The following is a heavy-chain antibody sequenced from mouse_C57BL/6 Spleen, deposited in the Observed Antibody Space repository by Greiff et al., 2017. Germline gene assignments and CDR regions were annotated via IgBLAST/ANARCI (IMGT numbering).Heavy chain of an antibody. Sequence: VQGVESGAELVRPGASVTLSCKASGYTFTDYEMHWVKQTPVHGLEWIGAIDPETGGTAYNQKFKGKAILTADKSSSTAYMELRSLTSEDSAVYYCTRDSSVVARDYAMDYWGQGTSVTVSS. D-gene: IGHD1-1*01. CDR3: TRDSSVVARDYAMDY. J-gene: IGHJ4*01. CDR1: GYTFTDYE. V-gene: IGHV1-15*01. CDR2: IDPETGGT.